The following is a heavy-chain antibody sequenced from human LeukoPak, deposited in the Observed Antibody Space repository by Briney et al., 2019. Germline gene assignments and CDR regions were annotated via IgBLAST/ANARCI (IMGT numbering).Heavy chain of an antibody. J-gene: IGHJ4*02. CDR2: ISGSGGST. CDR1: GFTFSSYA. V-gene: IGHV3-23*01. CDR3: AKDQRWYRETTDY. D-gene: IGHD4-23*01. Sequence: GGSLRLSCAASGFTFSSYAMSWVRQAPGKGLEWVSAISGSGGSTYYADSVKGRFTISRDNSKNTLYLQMNGLRAEDTAVYYCAKDQRWYRETTDYWGQGTLVTVSS.